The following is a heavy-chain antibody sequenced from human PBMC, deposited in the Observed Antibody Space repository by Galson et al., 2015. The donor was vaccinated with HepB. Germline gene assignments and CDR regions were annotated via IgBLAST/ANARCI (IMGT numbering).Heavy chain of an antibody. V-gene: IGHV3-23*01. CDR1: GFTFSSYA. D-gene: IGHD6-13*01. CDR2: ISGSGGST. J-gene: IGHJ5*02. CDR3: AKDVQSPVSSSWYGWGFDP. Sequence: SLRLSCAASGFTFSSYAMSWVRQAPGKGLEWVSAISGSGGSTYYADSVKGRFTISRDNSKNTLYLQMNSLRAEDTAVYYCAKDVQSPVSSSWYGWGFDPWGQGTLVTVSS.